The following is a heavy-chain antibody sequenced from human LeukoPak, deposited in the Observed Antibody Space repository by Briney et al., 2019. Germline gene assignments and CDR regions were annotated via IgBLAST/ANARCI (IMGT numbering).Heavy chain of an antibody. J-gene: IGHJ4*02. CDR1: GGSINSHY. V-gene: IGHV4-59*08. CDR2: IYYSGST. CDR3: VRRDNTGWNYFDY. D-gene: IGHD6-19*01. Sequence: KSAETLSLTCTVSGGSINSHYWSWIRQPPAQGLDWIGDIYYSGSTKYNPSLKSRVTISVDTSKNHLSLKLSSVLAADTAIYYCVRRDNTGWNYFDYWGQGILVTVSS.